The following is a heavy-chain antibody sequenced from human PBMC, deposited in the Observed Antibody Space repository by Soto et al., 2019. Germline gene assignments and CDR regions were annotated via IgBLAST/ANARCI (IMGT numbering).Heavy chain of an antibody. Sequence: LRLSCVGTGLNFDDFAMHWVRQAPVKGLEWVSGITWNSRVLAYADSVKGRFTISRDNARNSLYLQMDSLRDEDTALYYCAKGRYDFWSPYYFDSWGQGTLVTVSS. J-gene: IGHJ4*02. CDR1: GLNFDDFA. V-gene: IGHV3-9*01. D-gene: IGHD3-3*01. CDR3: AKGRYDFWSPYYFDS. CDR2: ITWNSRVL.